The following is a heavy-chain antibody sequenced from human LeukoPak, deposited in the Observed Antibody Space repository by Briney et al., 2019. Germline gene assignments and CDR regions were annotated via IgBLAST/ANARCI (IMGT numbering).Heavy chain of an antibody. CDR1: GFTFSSYW. D-gene: IGHD3-10*01. CDR3: ARVLRIRGPGAFDI. CDR2: INTDGSST. V-gene: IGHV3-74*01. Sequence: GGSLRLSCAASGFTFSSYWMHWVRQAPGKGLVWVSRINTDGSSTSYADSVKGRFTISRDNAKNTLYLQMNSLRAEDTAVYYCARVLRIRGPGAFDIWGQGTMVTVSS. J-gene: IGHJ3*02.